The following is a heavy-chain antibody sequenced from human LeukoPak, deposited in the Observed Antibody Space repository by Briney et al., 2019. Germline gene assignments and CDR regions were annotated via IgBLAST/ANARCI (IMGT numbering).Heavy chain of an antibody. CDR3: ARRGPGTPESDY. D-gene: IGHD1-14*01. V-gene: IGHV1-18*01. Sequence: ASAKVSCKASGYTFTSYGISWVRQAPGQGLEWMGWISAYNGNTNYAQKLQGRVTMTTDTSTSTAYMELRSLRSDDTAVYCCARRGPGTPESDYWGQGTLVTVSS. J-gene: IGHJ4*02. CDR2: ISAYNGNT. CDR1: GYTFTSYG.